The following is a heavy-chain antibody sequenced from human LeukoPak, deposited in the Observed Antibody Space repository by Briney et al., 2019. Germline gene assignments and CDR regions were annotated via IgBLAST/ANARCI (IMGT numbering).Heavy chain of an antibody. CDR3: ARGGWKRPLDY. V-gene: IGHV3-30-3*01. D-gene: IGHD1-1*01. Sequence: GGSLRLSCAASGFTFSSYAMHWVRQAPGKGLEWVAVISYDGSNKYYADSVKGRFTISRDNSKNTLYLQMNSLRAEDTAVYYCARGGWKRPLDYWGQGTLVTVSS. CDR1: GFTFSSYA. CDR2: ISYDGSNK. J-gene: IGHJ4*02.